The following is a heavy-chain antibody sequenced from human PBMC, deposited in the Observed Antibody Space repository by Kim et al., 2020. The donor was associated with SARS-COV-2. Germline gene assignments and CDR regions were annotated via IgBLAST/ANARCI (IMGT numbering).Heavy chain of an antibody. Sequence: GGSLRLSCAASGFTFSSYAMSWVRQAPGKGLEWVSAISGSGGSTFYADSVKGRFTISRDNSKNTLYLQMNSLRAEDTAVXXCAKAVKLFGDAYFYYYGMDVWXXGTXXTVSS. CDR2: ISGSGGST. CDR3: AKAVKLFGDAYFYYYGMDV. V-gene: IGHV3-23*01. J-gene: IGHJ6*01. D-gene: IGHD3-10*02. CDR1: GFTFSSYA.